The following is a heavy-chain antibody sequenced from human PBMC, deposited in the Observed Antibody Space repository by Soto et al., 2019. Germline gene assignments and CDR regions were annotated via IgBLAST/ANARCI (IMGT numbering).Heavy chain of an antibody. CDR2: INAGNGNT. CDR1: GYTFTSYA. CDR3: ARVPGYSYGYN. V-gene: IGHV1-3*01. J-gene: IGHJ4*02. D-gene: IGHD5-18*01. Sequence: QVQLVQSGAEVKKPGASVKVSCKASGYTFTSYAMNWVRQAPGQRLEWMGWINAGNGNTKYSQKFQVRDSITKDTTASTAYMKLSILRSKDTALYYFARVPGYSYGYNWGQGTLVTVSS.